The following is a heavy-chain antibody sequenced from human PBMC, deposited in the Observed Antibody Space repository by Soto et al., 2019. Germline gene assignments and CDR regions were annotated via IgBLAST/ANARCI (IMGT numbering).Heavy chain of an antibody. CDR2: INHSGST. CDR3: ARELITMIVVVILPDYYYGMDV. V-gene: IGHV4-34*01. Sequence: PSETLSLTCAFYCGSFSGYYWSWIRQPPGKGLEWIGEINHSGSTNYNPSLKSRVTISVDTSKNQFSLKLSSVTAADTAVYYCARELITMIVVVILPDYYYGMDVWGQGTTVTVSS. D-gene: IGHD3-22*01. CDR1: CGSFSGYY. J-gene: IGHJ6*02.